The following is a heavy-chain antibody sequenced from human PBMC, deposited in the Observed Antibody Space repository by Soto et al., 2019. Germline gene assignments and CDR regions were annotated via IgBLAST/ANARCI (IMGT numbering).Heavy chain of an antibody. D-gene: IGHD3-3*01. CDR2: INIDGSST. J-gene: IGHJ3*02. Sequence: EVQLVESGGGLVQPGGSLRLSWAASGFTFSSYWMHWVRQAPGEGLVWVSRINIDGSSTSYADSVKGRFTISRDNAKNTLYLQMNSPRSEDTVIYYCARFRVPIWGQGTLVTVST. V-gene: IGHV3-74*01. CDR3: ARFRVPI. CDR1: GFTFSSYW.